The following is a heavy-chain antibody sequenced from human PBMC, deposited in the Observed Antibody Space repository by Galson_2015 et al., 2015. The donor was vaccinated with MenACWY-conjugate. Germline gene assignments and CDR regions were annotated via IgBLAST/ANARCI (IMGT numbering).Heavy chain of an antibody. CDR2: ISSSGNTI. CDR3: ARGVYDSSGYYLP. V-gene: IGHV3-48*03. Sequence: SLRLSCAASGFTFSSYEMNWVRQAPGKGLEWVSYISSSGNTIYYADSVKGRFTISRDNAKNSLYLQMNSLRAEDTAVYYCARGVYDSSGYYLPWGQGTLVTVPS. D-gene: IGHD3-22*01. CDR1: GFTFSSYE. J-gene: IGHJ1*01.